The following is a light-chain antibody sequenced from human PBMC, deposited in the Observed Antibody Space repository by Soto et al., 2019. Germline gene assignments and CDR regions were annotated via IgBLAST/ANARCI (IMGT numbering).Light chain of an antibody. Sequence: EIVLTQSPVTLSLSPCGRATLSSSASQSVSRNYVAWYQQKPGQSPRLLIYGASNRASGIPDRFSGSASGADFTLSIARLEPEDFAMYYCQQYGSTPLTFGGGTKVDIK. V-gene: IGKV3-20*01. CDR3: QQYGSTPLT. CDR1: QSVSRNY. J-gene: IGKJ4*01. CDR2: GAS.